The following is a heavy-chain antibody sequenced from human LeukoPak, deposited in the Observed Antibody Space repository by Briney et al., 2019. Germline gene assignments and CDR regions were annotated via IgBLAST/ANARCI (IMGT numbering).Heavy chain of an antibody. CDR1: GFTFSSYW. V-gene: IGHV3-7*01. CDR2: IKQDGSEK. J-gene: IGHJ4*02. Sequence: PGGSLRLSCAASGFTFSSYWMSWVRQAPGKGLEWVANIKQDGSEKYYVDSVKGRFTISRDNAKNSLYLQMNSLRAEDTAVYYCAREGYSYLVYYFGYWGQGTLVTVSS. D-gene: IGHD5-18*01. CDR3: AREGYSYLVYYFGY.